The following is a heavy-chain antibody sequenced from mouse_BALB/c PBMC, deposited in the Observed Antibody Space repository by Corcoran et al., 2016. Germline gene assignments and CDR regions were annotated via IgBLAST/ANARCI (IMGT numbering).Heavy chain of an antibody. V-gene: IGHV8-12*01. CDR3: ARSMITTTEFAY. Sequence: QVTLKESGPGILQPSQTLSLTCSFSGFSLSTSGMGVSWIRQPSGKGLEWLAHIYWDDDKRYNPTLKSRLKIAKDTSRNQVVLKITSVDTADTDTYYCARSMITTTEFAYWGQGTLVTVSA. CDR2: IYWDDDK. CDR1: GFSLSTSGMG. D-gene: IGHD2-4*01. J-gene: IGHJ3*01.